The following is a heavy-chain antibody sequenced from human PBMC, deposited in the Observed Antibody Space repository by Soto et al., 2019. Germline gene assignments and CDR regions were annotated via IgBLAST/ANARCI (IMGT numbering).Heavy chain of an antibody. CDR2: ISAYNGNT. D-gene: IGHD3-22*01. Sequence: ASVKVSCKASGYTFTSYGISWVRQAPGQGLEWMGWISAYNGNTNYAQKLQGRVTMTTDTSTSTAYMELRSLRSDDTAVYYCARAGRITMIVVVIEGGTPRDGMDVWGQGTTVTVSS. CDR3: ARAGRITMIVVVIEGGTPRDGMDV. CDR1: GYTFTSYG. J-gene: IGHJ6*02. V-gene: IGHV1-18*01.